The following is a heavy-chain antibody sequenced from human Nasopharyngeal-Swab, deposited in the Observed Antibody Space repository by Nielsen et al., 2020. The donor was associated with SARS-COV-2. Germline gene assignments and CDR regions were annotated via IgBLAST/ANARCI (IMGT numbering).Heavy chain of an antibody. Sequence: VRQAPGQGLEWMGWISAYNGNTNYAQKLQGRVTMTTDTSTSTAYMELRSLRSDDTAVYYCARGGSYLTWPADYWGQGTLVTVSS. CDR2: ISAYNGNT. V-gene: IGHV1-18*01. J-gene: IGHJ4*02. CDR3: ARGGSYLTWPADY. D-gene: IGHD1-26*01.